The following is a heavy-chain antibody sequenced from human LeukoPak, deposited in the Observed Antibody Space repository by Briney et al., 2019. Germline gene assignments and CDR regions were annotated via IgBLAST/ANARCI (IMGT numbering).Heavy chain of an antibody. CDR2: IYYSGST. CDR3: AGLIRPGWFDP. D-gene: IGHD1-14*01. CDR1: GASISSSTDY. Sequence: MASETLSLTCTVSGASISSSTDYWGWLRQPPGKGLEWIANIYYSGSTYYNPSLKSRVTISVDTSKNQFSLKLSSVTAADTAVYYCAGLIRPGWFDPWGQGTLVTVSS. V-gene: IGHV4-39*01. J-gene: IGHJ5*02.